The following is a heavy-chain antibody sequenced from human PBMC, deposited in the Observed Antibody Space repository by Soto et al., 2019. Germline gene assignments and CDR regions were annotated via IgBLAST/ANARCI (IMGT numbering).Heavy chain of an antibody. V-gene: IGHV1-69*05. J-gene: IGHJ4*02. Sequence: SVKVSCKASGGTFSSYGISWVRQAPGQGLEWVGGIIPIFGTTKNAQRFQDRVTITRDMSTSTAYMALNSLRFEDTAVYYCGAERTYGGGDCYADWAQGTQVTVSS. CDR1: GGTFSSYG. D-gene: IGHD2-21*02. CDR3: GAERTYGGGDCYAD. CDR2: IIPIFGTT.